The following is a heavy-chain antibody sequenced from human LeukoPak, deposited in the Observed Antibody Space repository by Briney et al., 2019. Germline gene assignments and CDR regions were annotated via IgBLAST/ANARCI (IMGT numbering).Heavy chain of an antibody. V-gene: IGHV4-61*09. CDR1: GASINSSGHY. CDR2: INVAGST. J-gene: IGHJ4*02. Sequence: SETLSLTCTVSGASINSSGHYWSWIRKPAGKGLEWIGHINVAGSTNYNPSLKSRLTISLDTSKNQFSLNLNSVTAADTAVFYCARDTRDSWSWDFDYWGQGTLVTVSS. CDR3: ARDTRDSWSWDFDY. D-gene: IGHD6-13*01.